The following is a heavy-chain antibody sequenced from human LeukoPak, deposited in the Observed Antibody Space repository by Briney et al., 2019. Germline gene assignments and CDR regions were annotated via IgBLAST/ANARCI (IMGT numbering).Heavy chain of an antibody. D-gene: IGHD3-10*01. CDR3: ARDMAHGGYFDY. CDR2: IWYDGSNK. CDR1: GFTFSSYG. J-gene: IGHJ4*02. V-gene: IGHV3-33*01. Sequence: GGSLRLSCAASGFTFSSYGMHWVRQAPGKGLEWVAVIWYDGSNKYYADSVKGRFTISRDNSKNTLYPQMNSLRAEDTAVYYCARDMAHGGYFDYWGQGTLVTVSS.